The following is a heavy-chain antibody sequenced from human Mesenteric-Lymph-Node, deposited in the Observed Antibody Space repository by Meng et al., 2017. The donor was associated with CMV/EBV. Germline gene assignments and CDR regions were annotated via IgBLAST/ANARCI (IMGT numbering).Heavy chain of an antibody. D-gene: IGHD6-13*01. Sequence: GESLKISCTASGFTFSTYAMSWVRQAPGKGLEWVSTMSGSGGTTYYADSVKGRFTISRDNSKNTLYLQMNSLRAEDTAVYYCARAQLAAAHFDYWGQGTLVTVSS. CDR2: MSGSGGTT. J-gene: IGHJ4*02. CDR3: ARAQLAAAHFDY. V-gene: IGHV3-23*01. CDR1: GFTFSTYA.